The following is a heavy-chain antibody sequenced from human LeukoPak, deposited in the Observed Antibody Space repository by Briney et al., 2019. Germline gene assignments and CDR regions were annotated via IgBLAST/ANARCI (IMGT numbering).Heavy chain of an antibody. D-gene: IGHD6-13*01. V-gene: IGHV3-53*01. Sequence: PGGSLRLSCAASGFTVSSDYMSWVRQAPGKGLEWVSVIYSGGSTYYADSVKGRFTISRDNSKNTLYLQMNSLRAEDTAVYYCAADSSSWYRYYYYYYMDVWGKGTTVTVSS. CDR2: IYSGGST. CDR3: AADSSSWYRYYYYYYMDV. CDR1: GFTVSSDY. J-gene: IGHJ6*03.